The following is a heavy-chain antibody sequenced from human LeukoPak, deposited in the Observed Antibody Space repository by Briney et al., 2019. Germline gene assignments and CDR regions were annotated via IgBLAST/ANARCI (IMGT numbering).Heavy chain of an antibody. CDR3: ARQIGYCSSGTCYFDF. Sequence: GGSLRLSCAASGFTFSNYAMHWVRQAPGKGLEWVAVFWCDGTNKYYTDSVKGRFTISRDNFKNTLYLQMNSLRAEDTAVYYCARQIGYCSSGTCYFDFWGQGSLVTVSS. CDR1: GFTFSNYA. D-gene: IGHD2-15*01. V-gene: IGHV3-33*01. CDR2: FWCDGTNK. J-gene: IGHJ4*02.